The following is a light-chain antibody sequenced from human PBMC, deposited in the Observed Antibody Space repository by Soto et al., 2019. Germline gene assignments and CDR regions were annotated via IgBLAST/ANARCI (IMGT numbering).Light chain of an antibody. V-gene: IGLV1-51*01. CDR2: DND. CDR3: GTWDTSLVVWM. J-gene: IGLJ3*02. Sequence: QSVLTQPPSVSAAPGQKVIISCSGTSSNIGKNFVSWYQHFPGTAPKLLIYDNDKRPAGIPDRFSGSRSGTSATLGITGLQTGDEADYYCGTWDTSLVVWMFGGGTKLTVL. CDR1: SSNIGKNF.